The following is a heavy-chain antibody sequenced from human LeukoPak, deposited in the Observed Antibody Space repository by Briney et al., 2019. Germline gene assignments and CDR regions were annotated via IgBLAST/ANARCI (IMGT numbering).Heavy chain of an antibody. J-gene: IGHJ5*02. CDR2: IYWDDDK. CDR1: GFSLSTSGVG. D-gene: IGHD2-15*01. V-gene: IGHV2-5*02. Sequence: SGPTLVKPTQTLTLTCTFSGFSLSTSGVGVGWIRQPPGKALEWLALIYWDDDKRYSPSLKSRLTITKDTSKNQVVLTMTNMDPVDTATYYCAHSRIAPGGGRRWFDPWGQGTLVTVSS. CDR3: AHSRIAPGGGRRWFDP.